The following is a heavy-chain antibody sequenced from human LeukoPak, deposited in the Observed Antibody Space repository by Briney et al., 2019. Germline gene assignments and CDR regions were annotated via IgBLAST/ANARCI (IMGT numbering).Heavy chain of an antibody. CDR3: AKDAPGQLLGSGWFDP. CDR2: ISYDGSNK. J-gene: IGHJ5*02. Sequence: GRSLRLSCAASGFTFSSYGMHWVRQAPGKGLEWVAVISYDGSNKYYADSVKGRFTISRDNSKNTLYLQMNSLRAEDTAVYYCAKDAPGQLLGSGWFDPWGQGTLVTVSS. CDR1: GFTFSSYG. D-gene: IGHD2-2*01. V-gene: IGHV3-30*18.